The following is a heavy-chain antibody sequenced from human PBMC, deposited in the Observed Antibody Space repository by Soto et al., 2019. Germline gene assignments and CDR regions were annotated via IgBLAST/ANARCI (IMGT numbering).Heavy chain of an antibody. CDR2: MNTNSGNT. J-gene: IGHJ6*03. V-gene: IGHV1-8*01. Sequence: QVQLVQSGAEVKKPGASVKVSCKASGYTFTSYDINWVRQATGQGLEWMGWMNTNSGNTGYAQKFQGRVTMTRNTSISTAYMELSSLRSEDTAVYYCARDYYGSGSYLYYYYYYMDVWGKGTTVTVSS. CDR1: GYTFTSYD. CDR3: ARDYYGSGSYLYYYYYYMDV. D-gene: IGHD3-10*01.